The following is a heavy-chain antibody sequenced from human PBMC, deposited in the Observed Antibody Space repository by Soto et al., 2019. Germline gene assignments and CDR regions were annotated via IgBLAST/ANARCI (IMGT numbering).Heavy chain of an antibody. V-gene: IGHV3-23*01. Sequence: GGSLRLSCAASGFTFSSYAMSWVRQAPGKGLEWVSAISGSGGSTYYADSVKGRFTISRDNSKNTLYLQMNSLRAEDTAVYYCANPRGYSYGSHYFDYWGQGTLVTVSS. CDR2: ISGSGGST. CDR3: ANPRGYSYGSHYFDY. J-gene: IGHJ4*02. D-gene: IGHD5-18*01. CDR1: GFTFSSYA.